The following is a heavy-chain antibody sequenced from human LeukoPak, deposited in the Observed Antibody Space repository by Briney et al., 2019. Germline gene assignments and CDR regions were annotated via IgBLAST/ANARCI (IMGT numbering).Heavy chain of an antibody. V-gene: IGHV1-69*13. Sequence: ASVKVSCKASGGTFSSYAISWVRQAPGQGPEWMGGIIPIFGTANYAQKFQGRVTITADESTSTAYMELSSLRSEDTAVYYCASLTNEKNGVYFDYWGQGTLVTVSS. D-gene: IGHD1-1*01. CDR2: IIPIFGTA. J-gene: IGHJ4*02. CDR3: ASLTNEKNGVYFDY. CDR1: GGTFSSYA.